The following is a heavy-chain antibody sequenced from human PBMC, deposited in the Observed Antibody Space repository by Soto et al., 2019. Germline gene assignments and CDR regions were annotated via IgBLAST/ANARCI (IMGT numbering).Heavy chain of an antibody. J-gene: IGHJ6*02. V-gene: IGHV1-69*13. CDR3: ARGSPHDWLLQSYYYGMAV. D-gene: IGHD3-9*01. CDR2: IIPIFGTA. CDR1: GGTFSSYA. Sequence: SVKVSCKASGGTFSSYAISWVRQAPGQGLEWMGGIIPIFGTANYAQKFQGRVTITADESTSTAYMELSSLRSEDTAVYYCARGSPHDWLLQSYYYGMAVWGQGTTVTVSS.